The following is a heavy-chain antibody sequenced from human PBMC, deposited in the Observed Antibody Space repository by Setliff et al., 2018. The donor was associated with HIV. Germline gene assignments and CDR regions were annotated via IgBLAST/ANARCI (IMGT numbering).Heavy chain of an antibody. V-gene: IGHV1-46*01. J-gene: IGHJ5*02. CDR3: ARVRLCSCGSCYGGEYWFDP. Sequence: ASVKVSCKASGYTFTRYYVHGVRQAPGQGLEWMGVIHPSGGSTSYAQSFQDRVTMNRDTSTSTVYMARSSLRSEDTAVYYCARVRLCSCGSCYGGEYWFDPWGQGTLVTVSS. CDR2: IHPSGGST. CDR1: GYTFTRYY. D-gene: IGHD2-15*01.